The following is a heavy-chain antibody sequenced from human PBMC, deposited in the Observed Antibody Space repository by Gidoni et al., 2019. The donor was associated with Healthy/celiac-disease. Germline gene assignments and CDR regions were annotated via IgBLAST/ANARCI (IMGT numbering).Heavy chain of an antibody. CDR3: AKTGYDSSGYYHAYYYYYGMDV. CDR1: GFTFSSYG. D-gene: IGHD3-22*01. Sequence: QVQLVESGGGVVQPGGSLRLSCEASGFTFSSYGMHWVRQAPGKGLEWVAFIRYDGSNKYYADSVKGRFTISRDNSKNTLYLQMNSLRAEDTAVYYCAKTGYDSSGYYHAYYYYYGMDVWGQGTTVTVSS. J-gene: IGHJ6*02. V-gene: IGHV3-30*02. CDR2: IRYDGSNK.